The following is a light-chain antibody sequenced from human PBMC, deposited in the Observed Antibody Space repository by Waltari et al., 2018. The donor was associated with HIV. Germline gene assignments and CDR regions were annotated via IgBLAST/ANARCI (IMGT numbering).Light chain of an antibody. CDR1: SSDVGAYNL. J-gene: IGLJ2*01. V-gene: IGLV2-23*02. CDR2: ELT. CDR3: CSYTGTGVV. Sequence: QSALTQPASVSGSPGQSITISCTGTSSDVGAYNLVSWYQQHPGKAPKLMIFELTTRPSGISDLFSGSRSGNTASLTISGLQAEDEGDYYCCSYTGTGVVFGGGTKLTVL.